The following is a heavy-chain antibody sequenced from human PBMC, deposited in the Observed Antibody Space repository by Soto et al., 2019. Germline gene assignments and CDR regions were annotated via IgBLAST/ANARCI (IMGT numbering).Heavy chain of an antibody. Sequence: PSETLSLTCTVSGGSISSGDYYWSWIRQPPGKGLEWIGYIYYSGSTYYNPSLKSRVTISVDTSKNQFSLKLRSGTAADTAVDYCARDTMVDAFDIWGQGTMVTVSS. CDR2: IYYSGST. CDR1: GGSISSGDYY. J-gene: IGHJ3*02. D-gene: IGHD3-10*01. CDR3: ARDTMVDAFDI. V-gene: IGHV4-30-4*01.